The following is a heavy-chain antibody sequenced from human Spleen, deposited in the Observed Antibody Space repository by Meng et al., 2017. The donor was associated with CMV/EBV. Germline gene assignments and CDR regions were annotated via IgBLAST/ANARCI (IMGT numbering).Heavy chain of an antibody. J-gene: IGHJ4*02. CDR3: ARGVGDY. D-gene: IGHD1-26*01. CDR2: TYYSGSP. V-gene: IGHV4-39*07. Sequence: SETLSLTCTVSGGSISSSNYYWGWIRQPPGKGLEWIGGTYYSGSPTYNPSLKSRVTISVETSKNQLSLNVRSVRAADTAVYYCARGVGDYWGQGTLVTVSS. CDR1: GGSISSSNYY.